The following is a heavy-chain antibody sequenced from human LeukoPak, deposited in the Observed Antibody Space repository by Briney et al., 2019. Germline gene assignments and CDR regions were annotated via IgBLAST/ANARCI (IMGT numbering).Heavy chain of an antibody. D-gene: IGHD3-3*01. Sequence: SETLSLTCTVSGGSISSGSYYWSWIRQPAGKGLEWIGRIYTSGSTNYNPSLKSRVTTSVDTSKNQFSLKLSSVTAADTAVYYCARDGTKGGYDFWSGYFNNWFDPWGQGTLVTVSS. CDR3: ARDGTKGGYDFWSGYFNNWFDP. J-gene: IGHJ5*02. CDR2: IYTSGST. CDR1: GGSISSGSYY. V-gene: IGHV4-61*02.